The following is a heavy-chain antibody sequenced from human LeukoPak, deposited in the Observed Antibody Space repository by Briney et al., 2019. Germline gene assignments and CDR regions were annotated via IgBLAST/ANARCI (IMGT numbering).Heavy chain of an antibody. CDR2: ITGSGGST. V-gene: IGHV3-23*01. J-gene: IGHJ4*02. Sequence: GGSLRLSCAASGLTFSNYGMSWVRQAPGKGLEWVSSITGSGGSTCVDSVLGRFTISRDNSKNTLFLQMNSLRAEDAAVYYCAKGGAGRAPFDYWGQGTLVTVSS. CDR1: GLTFSNYG. D-gene: IGHD1-14*01. CDR3: AKGGAGRAPFDY.